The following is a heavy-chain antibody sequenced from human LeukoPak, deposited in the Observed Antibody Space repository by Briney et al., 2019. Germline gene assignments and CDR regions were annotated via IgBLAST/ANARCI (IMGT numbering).Heavy chain of an antibody. Sequence: ASVKVSCKASGYTFTSYYMHWARQAPGQGLEWMGIINPSGGSTSYAQKFQGRVTMTRDMSTSTVYMELSSLRSEDTAVYYCARGVKLELRDYWGQGTLVTVSS. CDR3: ARGVKLELRDY. V-gene: IGHV1-46*01. J-gene: IGHJ4*02. CDR2: INPSGGST. D-gene: IGHD1-7*01. CDR1: GYTFTSYY.